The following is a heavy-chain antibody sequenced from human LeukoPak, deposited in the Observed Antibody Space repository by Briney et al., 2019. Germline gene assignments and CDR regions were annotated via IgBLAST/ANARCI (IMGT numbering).Heavy chain of an antibody. V-gene: IGHV4-59*11. CDR3: ARDFDCSSTSCPFDP. D-gene: IGHD2-2*01. Sequence: SETLSLTCTVSGGSISSHYWSWIRQPPGKGLEWIGYIYYSGSTNCNPSLKSRVTISVDTSKNQFSLKLSSVTAADTAVYYCARDFDCSSTSCPFDPWGQGTLVTVSS. CDR1: GGSISSHY. CDR2: IYYSGST. J-gene: IGHJ5*02.